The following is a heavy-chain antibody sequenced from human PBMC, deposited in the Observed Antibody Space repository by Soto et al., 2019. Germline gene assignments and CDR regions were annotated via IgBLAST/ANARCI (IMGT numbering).Heavy chain of an antibody. CDR3: ARSRSRWELLFLGDY. Sequence: QVQLVQSGAEVKKPGSSVKVSCKASGGTFSSYAISWVRQAPGQGLEWMGGIIPISGTANYAQKFQGRVTITADESTSTAYMELSSLRSEDTAVYYCARSRSRWELLFLGDYWGQGTLVTVSS. CDR1: GGTFSSYA. CDR2: IIPISGTA. J-gene: IGHJ4*02. V-gene: IGHV1-69*12. D-gene: IGHD1-26*01.